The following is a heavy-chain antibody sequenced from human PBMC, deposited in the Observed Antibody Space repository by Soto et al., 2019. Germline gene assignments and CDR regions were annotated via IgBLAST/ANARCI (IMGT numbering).Heavy chain of an antibody. Sequence: EVQLLESGGGLAQPGGSLRLSCAASGFTFGNYAMTWVRQAPGKGLEWVSGISMGAHSTYYADSVKGRFTISRDNSKNTLYLQMNSLRVEDTAVYYCAKDFSRKWVDWGQGTLVTVSS. CDR2: ISMGAHST. V-gene: IGHV3-23*01. D-gene: IGHD1-26*01. CDR3: AKDFSRKWVD. CDR1: GFTFGNYA. J-gene: IGHJ4*02.